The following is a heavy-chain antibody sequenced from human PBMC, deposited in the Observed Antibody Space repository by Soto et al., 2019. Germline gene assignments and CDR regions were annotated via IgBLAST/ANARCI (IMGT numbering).Heavy chain of an antibody. CDR3: ARGKAVAGIPYYYYGMDV. CDR2: IIPIFGTA. Sequence: SVKVSCKASGGTFSSYAISWVRQAPGQGLEWMGGIIPIFGTANYAQKFQGRVTITADESTSTAYMELSSLRSEDTAVYYCARGKAVAGIPYYYYGMDVWGQGTTVTVSS. V-gene: IGHV1-69*13. D-gene: IGHD6-19*01. J-gene: IGHJ6*02. CDR1: GGTFSSYA.